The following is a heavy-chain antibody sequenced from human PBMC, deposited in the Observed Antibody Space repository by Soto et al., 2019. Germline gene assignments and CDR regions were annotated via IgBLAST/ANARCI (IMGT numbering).Heavy chain of an antibody. V-gene: IGHV1-18*04. CDR3: ARDLNQWELRLGVY. D-gene: IGHD1-26*01. CDR1: GYTFTSYG. Sequence: QVQLVQSGAEVKKPGASVKVSCKASGYTFTSYGISWVRQAPGQGLEWMGWISPFNGNTNYAQKLQGRVTMTTDKSTSTAYMELRSLRSDDTAVFYCARDLNQWELRLGVYWGQGTLVTVSS. CDR2: ISPFNGNT. J-gene: IGHJ4*02.